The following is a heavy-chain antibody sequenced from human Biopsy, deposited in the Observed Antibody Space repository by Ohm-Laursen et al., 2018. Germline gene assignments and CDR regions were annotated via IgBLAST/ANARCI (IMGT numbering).Heavy chain of an antibody. D-gene: IGHD3-3*01. Sequence: SDTLSLTWSVSGGSISSSYWSWIRQPPGKGLEWIGYISYSGSTSYNPSLKSRVTISADTSKNQLSLTLCSLTAADTAVYYCARTPRDSFWSGSYKRGLWFDPWGQGTLVTVSS. J-gene: IGHJ5*02. CDR2: ISYSGST. CDR3: ARTPRDSFWSGSYKRGLWFDP. CDR1: GGSISSSY. V-gene: IGHV4-59*08.